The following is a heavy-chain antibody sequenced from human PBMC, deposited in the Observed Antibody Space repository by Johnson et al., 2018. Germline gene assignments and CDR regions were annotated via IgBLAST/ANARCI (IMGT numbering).Heavy chain of an antibody. CDR1: GFTFSDYY. J-gene: IGHJ6*02. V-gene: IGHV3-11*01. CDR3: AKVRDYYYYGMDV. CDR2: ISSSGSTI. Sequence: VQLVESGGGLVKPGGSLRLSCAASGFTFSDYYMSWIRQAPGKGLEWVSYISSSGSTIYYADSVKGRFTISRDNSKNPLYLQMNSLRAEDTAVYYCAKVRDYYYYGMDVWGQGTTVTVSS.